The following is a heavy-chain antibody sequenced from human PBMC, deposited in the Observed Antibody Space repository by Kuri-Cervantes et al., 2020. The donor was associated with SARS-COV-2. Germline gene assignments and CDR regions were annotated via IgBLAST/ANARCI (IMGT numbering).Heavy chain of an antibody. CDR3: ARRAVGYCSSTSCYTGGWFDP. J-gene: IGHJ5*02. V-gene: IGHV1-2*02. Sequence: ASVKVSCKASGYTFTGYYMHWVRQAPGQGLEWMGWINPNSGGTNYSQKFQGRVTMTRDTSISTAYMVLSSLRSEDTAVYYCARRAVGYCSSTSCYTGGWFDPWGQGTLVTVSS. CDR1: GYTFTGYY. D-gene: IGHD2-2*02. CDR2: INPNSGGT.